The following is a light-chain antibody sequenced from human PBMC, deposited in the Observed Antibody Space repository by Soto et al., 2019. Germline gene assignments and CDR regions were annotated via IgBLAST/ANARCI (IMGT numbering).Light chain of an antibody. CDR3: SSYTSSSTLLYV. V-gene: IGLV2-14*01. Sequence: QSALTQPASVSGSPGQSITISCTGTSSDVGGYNYVSWYQQHPGKAPKLMISEVSNRPSGVSNRFSGSKSDNTASLTISGLQAEDDADYYCSSYTSSSTLLYVFGTGTKVTVL. J-gene: IGLJ1*01. CDR1: SSDVGGYNY. CDR2: EVS.